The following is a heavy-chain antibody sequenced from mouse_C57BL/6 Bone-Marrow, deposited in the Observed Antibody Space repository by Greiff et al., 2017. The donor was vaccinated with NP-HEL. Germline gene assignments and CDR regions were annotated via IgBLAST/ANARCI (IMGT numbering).Heavy chain of an antibody. CDR2: IHPNSGST. CDR1: GYTFTSYW. D-gene: IGHD1-1*01. Sequence: VQLQQPGAELVKPGASVKLSCKASGYTFTSYWMHWVKQRPGQGLEWIGMIHPNSGSTNYNEKFKSKATLTVDNSSSTAYMQLSSLTSEDSAVYYCARWGITTVVAPFAYWGQGTLVTVSA. CDR3: ARWGITTVVAPFAY. J-gene: IGHJ3*01. V-gene: IGHV1-64*01.